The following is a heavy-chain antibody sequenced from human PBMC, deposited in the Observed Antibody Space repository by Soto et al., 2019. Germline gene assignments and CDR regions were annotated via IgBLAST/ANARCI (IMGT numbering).Heavy chain of an antibody. V-gene: IGHV1-24*01. CDR1: GYTLTELS. J-gene: IGHJ3*02. Sequence: ASVKVSCKVSGYTLTELSMHWVRQAPGKGLEWMGGFDPEDGETIYAQKFQGRATMTEDTSTDTAYMELSSLRSEDTAVYYCATDLSTMTRGSGAFDIWGQGTMVTVSS. CDR3: ATDLSTMTRGSGAFDI. CDR2: FDPEDGET. D-gene: IGHD3-22*01.